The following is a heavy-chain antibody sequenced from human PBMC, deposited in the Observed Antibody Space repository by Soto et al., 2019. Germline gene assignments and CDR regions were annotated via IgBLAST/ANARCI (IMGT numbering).Heavy chain of an antibody. V-gene: IGHV3-30*18. CDR3: AKPVKEPPGLYYYYVMYV. Sequence: PGGSLRLSCAGSGFTFRIYWMSWVRQAPGKGLEWVAVISYDGSNKYYADSVKGRFTISRDNSKNTLYLQMNSLRAEDTAVYYCAKPVKEPPGLYYYYVMYVWRQGTTVTVSS. J-gene: IGHJ6*02. D-gene: IGHD4-4*01. CDR1: GFTFRIYW. CDR2: ISYDGSNK.